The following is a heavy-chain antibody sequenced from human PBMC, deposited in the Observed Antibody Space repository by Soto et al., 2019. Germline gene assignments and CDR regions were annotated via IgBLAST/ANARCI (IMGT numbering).Heavy chain of an antibody. CDR2: IIPIFGTA. Sequence: QVQLVQSGAEVKKPGSSVKVSCKASGGTFSSYAISWVRQAPGQGLEWMGGIIPIFGTANYAQKFQGRVTITADESXXTXDXXLSSLRSEETAVYYCARGSVTMIVVADFSEHYFDYWGQGTLVTVSS. D-gene: IGHD3-22*01. V-gene: IGHV1-69*12. CDR1: GGTFSSYA. CDR3: ARGSVTMIVVADFSEHYFDY. J-gene: IGHJ4*02.